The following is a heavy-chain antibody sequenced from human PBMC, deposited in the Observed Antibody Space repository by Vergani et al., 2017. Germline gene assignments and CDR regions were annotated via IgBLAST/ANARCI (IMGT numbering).Heavy chain of an antibody. CDR3: AKRGHPTYGDAGWGDY. D-gene: IGHD4-17*01. V-gene: IGHV3-23*01. CDR2: ISGSGGST. CDR1: GFTFSSYA. J-gene: IGHJ4*02. Sequence: EVQLLESGGGLVQPGGSLRLSCAASGFTFSSYAMSWVRQAPGKGLEWVSAISGSGGSTYYADSVKGRFTISRDNSKNTLYLQMNSLRAEDTAVYYCAKRGHPTYGDAGWGDYWGQGTLVTVSS.